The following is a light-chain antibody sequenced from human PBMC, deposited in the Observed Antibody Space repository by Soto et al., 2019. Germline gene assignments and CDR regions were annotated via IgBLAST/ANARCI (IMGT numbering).Light chain of an antibody. V-gene: IGLV2-11*01. CDR1: SSDVGNYNS. CDR2: DVN. J-gene: IGLJ1*01. CDR3: CSYIGSYSYV. Sequence: LTQPRSVSGSPGQSVTISCTGTSSDVGNYNSVSWYQHHPGKAPKLMIYDVNKWPSGVPDRFSGSKSGNTASLTISGLQAEDEADYYCCSYIGSYSYVFGTGTKVTVL.